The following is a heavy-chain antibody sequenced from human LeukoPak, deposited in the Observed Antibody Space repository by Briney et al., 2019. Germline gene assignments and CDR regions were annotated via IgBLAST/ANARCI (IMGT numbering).Heavy chain of an antibody. CDR1: GFTFSSYE. D-gene: IGHD6-13*01. CDR3: ARDLKQQLVRSYYYYYMDV. J-gene: IGHJ6*03. CDR2: ISSSSSYI. V-gene: IGHV3-21*01. Sequence: PGGSLRLSCAASGFTFSSYEMNWVRQAPGKGLEWVSSISSSSSYIYYADSVKGRFTISRDNAKNSLYLQMNSLRAEDTAVYYCARDLKQQLVRSYYYYYMDVWGKGTTVTISS.